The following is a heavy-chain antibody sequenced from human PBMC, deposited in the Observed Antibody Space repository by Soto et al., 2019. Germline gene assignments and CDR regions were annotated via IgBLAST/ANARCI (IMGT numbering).Heavy chain of an antibody. D-gene: IGHD4-4*01. CDR1: GGSVSSGSYY. J-gene: IGHJ3*02. Sequence: SETLSLACTVSGGSVSSGSYYSGWLRQPPGKGLEWIGYIYYSGSTNYNPSLKSRVTISVDTSKNQFSLKLSSVTAADTAVYYCATHLGGGNSNAFHIWGQGTVVT. CDR3: ATHLGGGNSNAFHI. V-gene: IGHV4-61*01. CDR2: IYYSGST.